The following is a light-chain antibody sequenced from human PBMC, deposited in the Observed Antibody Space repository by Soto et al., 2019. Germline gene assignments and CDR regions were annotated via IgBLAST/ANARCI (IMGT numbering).Light chain of an antibody. CDR3: QQRSNLIT. J-gene: IGKJ5*01. Sequence: ENVWTQYPATLALSPGEIATRSCRASQSVSSYLAWYQQKPGQAPRLLIYDASNRATGIPARFSGSGSGTDFTLTISSLEPEDFAVYYCQQRSNLITFGQGTRLEIK. CDR1: QSVSSY. CDR2: DAS. V-gene: IGKV3-11*01.